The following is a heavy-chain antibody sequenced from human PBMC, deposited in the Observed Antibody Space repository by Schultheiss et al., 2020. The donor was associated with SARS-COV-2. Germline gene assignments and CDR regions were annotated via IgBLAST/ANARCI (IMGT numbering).Heavy chain of an antibody. J-gene: IGHJ4*02. CDR2: ISYSGST. Sequence: SETLSLTCTVSGGSINEKYCGWIRQPPGQGLEWIGSISYSGSTYYNPSLKSRVTISVDTSKNQFSLKFSSVTAADTAVYYCARHTYDMRDPNSYYFDYWGQGTLVTVSS. CDR1: GGSINEKY. D-gene: IGHD3-16*01. CDR3: ARHTYDMRDPNSYYFDY. V-gene: IGHV4-39*01.